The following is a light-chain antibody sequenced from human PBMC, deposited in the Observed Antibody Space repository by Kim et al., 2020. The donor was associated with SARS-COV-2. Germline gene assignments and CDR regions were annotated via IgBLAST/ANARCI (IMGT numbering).Light chain of an antibody. Sequence: RATLNWKSSKNVLYNYNNKNYLAWYQQKTGKAPKLLIYWASIRESGVSDRFSGSGSETDFTLTISSLQAEDVAVYYCQKYYSTPPSFGQGTKLEI. J-gene: IGKJ2*03. V-gene: IGKV4-1*01. CDR3: QKYYSTPPS. CDR2: WAS. CDR1: KNVLYNYNNKNY.